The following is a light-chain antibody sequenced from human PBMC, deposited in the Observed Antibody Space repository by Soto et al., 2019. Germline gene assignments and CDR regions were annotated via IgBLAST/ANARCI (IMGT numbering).Light chain of an antibody. CDR3: TSYAGTDVHYV. CDR1: SSDIGYYNY. Sequence: QSALTQPPSASRSPGQSVTISCTGTSSDIGYYNYVSWYQQYPGKAPKLLIYEVSKRPSGVPDRFSGSKSGNTASLTVSGLQAADEADYYCTSYAGTDVHYVFGTGTKVTVL. CDR2: EVS. V-gene: IGLV2-8*02. J-gene: IGLJ1*01.